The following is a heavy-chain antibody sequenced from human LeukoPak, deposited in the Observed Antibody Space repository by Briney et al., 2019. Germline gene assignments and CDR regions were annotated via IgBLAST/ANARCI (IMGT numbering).Heavy chain of an antibody. CDR1: GGSISSYY. CDR3: ARGVRHSSRGYNWFDP. J-gene: IGHJ5*02. Sequence: SETLSLACTVSGGSISSYYWSWIRQPAGKGLELIGRIYTSGSTNYNPSLKSRVTMSVDTSKNQFSLKLSSVTAADTAVYYCARGVRHSSRGYNWFDPWGQGTLVTVSS. CDR2: IYTSGST. V-gene: IGHV4-4*07. D-gene: IGHD6-13*01.